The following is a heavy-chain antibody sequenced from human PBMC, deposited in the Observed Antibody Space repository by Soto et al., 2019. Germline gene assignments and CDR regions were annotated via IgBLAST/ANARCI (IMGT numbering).Heavy chain of an antibody. Sequence: ASVKVSCKASGYTFTSYAMHWVRQAPGQRLEWMGWINAGNGNTKYSQKFQGRVTITRDTSASTAYMELSSLRSEDTAVYYCARSWDYGDRHTEGGYYYGMDVWGQGTTVTVSS. CDR3: ARSWDYGDRHTEGGYYYGMDV. D-gene: IGHD4-17*01. J-gene: IGHJ6*02. CDR1: GYTFTSYA. CDR2: INAGNGNT. V-gene: IGHV1-3*01.